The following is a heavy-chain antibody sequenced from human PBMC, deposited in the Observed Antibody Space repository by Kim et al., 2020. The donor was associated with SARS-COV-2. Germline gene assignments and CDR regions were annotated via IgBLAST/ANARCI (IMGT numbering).Heavy chain of an antibody. Sequence: GGSLRLSCAASGFTFSSYAMSWVRQAPGKGLEWVSAISSSGGSTYYADSVKGRFTISRDNSKNTLYLQMKSLRAEDTAVYYCAKDPFYDFWSGYYFDYWGQGTLVTVSS. V-gene: IGHV3-23*01. D-gene: IGHD3-3*01. CDR3: AKDPFYDFWSGYYFDY. CDR2: ISSSGGST. CDR1: GFTFSSYA. J-gene: IGHJ4*02.